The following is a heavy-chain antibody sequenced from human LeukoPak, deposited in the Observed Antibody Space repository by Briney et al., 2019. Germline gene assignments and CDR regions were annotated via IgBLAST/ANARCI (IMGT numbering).Heavy chain of an antibody. V-gene: IGHV4-59*08. Sequence: SETLSLTCTVSGGSISSSYGTWIRQPPGKGLEWIGYIFYSGGTNYNPSLKSRVTISVDTSRNQFSLKLNSVTAADTAVYYCARHYGPWGQGTLVTVSS. J-gene: IGHJ5*02. CDR1: GGSISSSY. CDR3: ARHYGP. D-gene: IGHD3-10*01. CDR2: IFYSGGT.